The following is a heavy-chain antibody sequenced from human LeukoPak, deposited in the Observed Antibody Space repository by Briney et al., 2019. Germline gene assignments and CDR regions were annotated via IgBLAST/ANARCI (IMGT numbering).Heavy chain of an antibody. CDR1: GFTFSNND. V-gene: IGHV3-23*01. CDR3: AKESTLTTAYFDY. J-gene: IGHJ4*02. D-gene: IGHD4-17*01. Sequence: GESLSLSCAASGFTFSNNDMSWVRQAPGKGLEWVSAITDSGTTYYADSVKGRFTISRDNSRSTLYLQVNSLSAEDTALYYCAKESTLTTAYFDYWVQGTLVTVSS. CDR2: ITDSGTT.